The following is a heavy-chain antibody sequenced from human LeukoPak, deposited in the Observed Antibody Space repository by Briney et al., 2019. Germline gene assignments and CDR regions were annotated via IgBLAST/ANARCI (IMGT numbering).Heavy chain of an antibody. D-gene: IGHD6-13*01. Sequence: SSETLSLTCTVSGGSISRDYWSWIRQPPGKGLEWIGYIYYTGSTNYNPSLKSRVTISVDTSKNQFSLKLSSVTAADTAVYYCARDRPGGSSLDYWGQGTLVTVSS. J-gene: IGHJ4*02. CDR3: ARDRPGGSSLDY. V-gene: IGHV4-59*01. CDR1: GGSISRDY. CDR2: IYYTGST.